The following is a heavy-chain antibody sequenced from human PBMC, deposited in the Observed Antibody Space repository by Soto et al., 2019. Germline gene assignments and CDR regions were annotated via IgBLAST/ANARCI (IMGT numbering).Heavy chain of an antibody. CDR2: ISGSGGST. CDR1: GFTFSSYA. Sequence: EVQLLESGGGLVQPGGSLRLSCAASGFTFSSYAMSWVRQAPGKGLEWVSAISGSGGSTYYADSVKGRFTISRDNSKNTLYLQMNSLRAEDTAVYYCAKDSARYYFDPSNYYGMDVWGQGTTVTVSS. V-gene: IGHV3-23*01. D-gene: IGHD3-9*01. CDR3: AKDSARYYFDPSNYYGMDV. J-gene: IGHJ6*02.